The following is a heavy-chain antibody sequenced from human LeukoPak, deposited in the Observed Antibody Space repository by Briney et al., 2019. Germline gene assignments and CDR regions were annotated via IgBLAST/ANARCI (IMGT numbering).Heavy chain of an antibody. CDR3: ARDCTPQPRGYSGYGPAYYFDY. CDR1: GYTFTSYY. CDR2: INPSGGST. Sequence: ASVKVSCKASGYTFTSYYMHWVRQAPGQGLEWMGIINPSGGSTSYAQKFQGRVTMTRDTSTSTVYMELSSLRSEDTAVYYCARDCTPQPRGYSGYGPAYYFDYWGQGTLVTVSS. J-gene: IGHJ4*02. V-gene: IGHV1-46*01. D-gene: IGHD5-12*01.